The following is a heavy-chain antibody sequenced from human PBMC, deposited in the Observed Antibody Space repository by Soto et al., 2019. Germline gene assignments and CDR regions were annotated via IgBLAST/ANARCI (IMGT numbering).Heavy chain of an antibody. V-gene: IGHV3-53*02. Sequence: EVQLVETGGGLIQPGGSLRLSCAASGFTVSSNYMSWVRQAPGKGLEWVSVIYSGGSTYYADYVKGRFTISRDNSKNTLYLQMNSLRAACTAVYYCARSAVVAAALEWFDPWCQGTLVTVSS. CDR3: ARSAVVAAALEWFDP. D-gene: IGHD2-15*01. J-gene: IGHJ5*02. CDR2: IYSGGST. CDR1: GFTVSSNY.